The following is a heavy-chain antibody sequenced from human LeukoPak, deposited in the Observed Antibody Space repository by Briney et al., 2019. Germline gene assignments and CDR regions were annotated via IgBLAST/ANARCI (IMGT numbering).Heavy chain of an antibody. CDR3: AKDDPVRSAFDI. V-gene: IGHV3-30*02. J-gene: IGHJ3*02. Sequence: PGGSLRLSCTASGFTFSSYGMHWVRQAPGKGLEWVAFIRYGGSDKYYADSAKGRFTISRDNSKNTLYLQTSSLRAEDTAMYYCAKDDPVRSAFDIWGQGTMVTVSS. CDR1: GFTFSSYG. CDR2: IRYGGSDK.